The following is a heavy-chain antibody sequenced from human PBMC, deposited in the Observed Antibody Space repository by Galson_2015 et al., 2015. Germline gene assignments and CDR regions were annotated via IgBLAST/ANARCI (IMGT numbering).Heavy chain of an antibody. J-gene: IGHJ3*02. D-gene: IGHD6-19*01. CDR1: GFTFSSYS. V-gene: IGHV3-48*01. Sequence: SLRLSCAASGFTFSSYSMNWVRQAPGKGLEWVSYISSSSSTIYYADSVKGRFTISRDNAKNSLYLQMNSLRAEDTAVYYCARVGSSGPKDAFDIWGQGTMVTVSS. CDR2: ISSSSSTI. CDR3: ARVGSSGPKDAFDI.